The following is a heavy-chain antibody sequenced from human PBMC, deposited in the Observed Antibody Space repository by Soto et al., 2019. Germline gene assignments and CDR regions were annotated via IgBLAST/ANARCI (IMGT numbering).Heavy chain of an antibody. CDR3: AREDDGGDRDYYGLDV. D-gene: IGHD2-21*02. CDR2: IHYSGSV. CDR1: GGSISYDHYH. Sequence: QVQLQESGPGLVRPSQTLSLTCTVSGGSISYDHYHWTWIRQPPGKGLEWIGYIHYSGSVFYNPSLQSRLSMSVDTSKNLFSLKLSPVTAADTAVYFCAREDDGGDRDYYGLDVWGQGTKVTV. J-gene: IGHJ6*02. V-gene: IGHV4-30-4*01.